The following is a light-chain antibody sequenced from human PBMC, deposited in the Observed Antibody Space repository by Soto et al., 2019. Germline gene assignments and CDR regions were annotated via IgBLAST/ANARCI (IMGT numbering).Light chain of an antibody. J-gene: IGKJ1*01. V-gene: IGKV3-20*01. CDR1: QNIRSNY. CDR2: GSS. CDR3: QQYGSSGT. Sequence: EIVLTQSPGTLSFSPGERSTLSCRASQNIRSNYAAWYQQKPGQAPRLLIFGSSSTATGIPDRFSASGSGTDFTLTISRLEPEDFAVYYCQQYGSSGTFGQGTKVDIK.